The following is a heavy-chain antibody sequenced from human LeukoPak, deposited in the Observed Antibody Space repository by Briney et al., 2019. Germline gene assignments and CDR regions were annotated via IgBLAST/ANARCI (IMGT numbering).Heavy chain of an antibody. CDR1: GFTFSTYA. CDR2: ISGNGGST. V-gene: IGHV3-23*01. CDR3: AKPPPDSSSWLFDY. Sequence: GGSLRLSCAASGFTFSTYAMSWVRQAPGKGLEWVSTISGNGGSTYYADSVKGRFTISRDNSKSTLYLQMNSLRAEDTAVYYCAKPPPDSSSWLFDYWGQGTLVTVSS. D-gene: IGHD6-13*01. J-gene: IGHJ4*02.